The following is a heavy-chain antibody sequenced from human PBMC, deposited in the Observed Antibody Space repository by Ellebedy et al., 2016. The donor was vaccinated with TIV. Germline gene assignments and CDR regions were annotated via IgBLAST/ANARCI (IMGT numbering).Heavy chain of an antibody. Sequence: PGGSLRLSCVASGFTFDSYAMHWVRQAPGKGLEWVAVISHDGSSQFYADSVKGRFTVSRNNSMTTVYLAMNSLRAEDTALYYCARRVDKSSGWYGGAAYWGQGTQVTVSS. CDR3: ARRVDKSSGWYGGAAY. J-gene: IGHJ4*02. D-gene: IGHD6-19*01. CDR1: GFTFDSYA. CDR2: ISHDGSSQ. V-gene: IGHV3-30-3*01.